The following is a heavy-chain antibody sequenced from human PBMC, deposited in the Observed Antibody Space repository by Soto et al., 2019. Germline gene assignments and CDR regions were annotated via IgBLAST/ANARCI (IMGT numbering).Heavy chain of an antibody. Sequence: PSETLSLTCTVSGGSISSTSFSWGWIRQPPGKGLEWIGSIFYSGSTYYNPSHKSRVTISVDTSKNQFSLKLSSVTAADTAVYYFAISADYDILTGYSYYFDY. CDR3: AISADYDILTGYSYYFDY. D-gene: IGHD3-9*01. V-gene: IGHV4-39*01. J-gene: IGHJ4*01. CDR1: GGSISSTSFS. CDR2: IFYSGST.